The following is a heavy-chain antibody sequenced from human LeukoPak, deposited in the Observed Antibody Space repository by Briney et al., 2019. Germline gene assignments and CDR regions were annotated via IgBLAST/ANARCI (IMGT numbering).Heavy chain of an antibody. Sequence: GGSLRLSCAASGLTVSSNYMSWVRQAPGKGLEWVSVIYSGCSTYYADSVKGRFTISRDNYKNTLYLQMNSLRAEDTAVYYCARETVRGVFDYWGQGTLVTVSS. V-gene: IGHV3-53*01. CDR1: GLTVSSNY. D-gene: IGHD3-10*01. CDR3: ARETVRGVFDY. CDR2: IYSGCST. J-gene: IGHJ4*02.